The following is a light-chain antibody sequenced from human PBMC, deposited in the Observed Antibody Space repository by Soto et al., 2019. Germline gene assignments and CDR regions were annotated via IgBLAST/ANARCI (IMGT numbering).Light chain of an antibody. V-gene: IGKV1-39*01. CDR3: QQSYSSPPT. Sequence: DIPLAPSPSSLSSYVEDIVIITCRASQSISNHLNWYQQKPGKAPKLLIFAASSLQSGVPSRLSGSRSGPDFTLTISSLQPEDFATYYCQQSYSSPPTFGHGTKVDIK. CDR1: QSISNH. J-gene: IGKJ1*01. CDR2: AAS.